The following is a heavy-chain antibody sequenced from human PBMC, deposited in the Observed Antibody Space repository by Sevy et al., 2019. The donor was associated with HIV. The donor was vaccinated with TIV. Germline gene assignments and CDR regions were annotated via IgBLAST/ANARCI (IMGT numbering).Heavy chain of an antibody. D-gene: IGHD3-3*01. CDR3: TTDTGISDYDFWSGRDDTFDN. CDR1: GFTFSNAW. J-gene: IGHJ3*02. Sequence: WGSLRLSCAASGFTFSNAWMSWVRQAPGKGLEWGGRIKSKTDGGTTDYAAPVKGRFTISTDESKNTLYLQMNSLKTEDTAVYYCTTDTGISDYDFWSGRDDTFDNWGQGTMVTVSS. V-gene: IGHV3-15*01. CDR2: IKSKTDGGTT.